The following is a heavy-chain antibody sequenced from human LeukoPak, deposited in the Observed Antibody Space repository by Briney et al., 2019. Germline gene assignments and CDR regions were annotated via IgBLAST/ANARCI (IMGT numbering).Heavy chain of an antibody. V-gene: IGHV4-59*08. D-gene: IGHD3-22*01. J-gene: IGHJ4*02. CDR1: GGSISSYY. Sequence: SESLSLTCTVSGGSISSYYWSWIRQPPGQGLEWIGYINYSGSTNYNPSLKSRVTISVDTSKNQFSLKLSSVTAADMSVYYGARHTPYYYDSSGYSELDYWGQGTLVTVSS. CDR2: INYSGST. CDR3: ARHTPYYYDSSGYSELDY.